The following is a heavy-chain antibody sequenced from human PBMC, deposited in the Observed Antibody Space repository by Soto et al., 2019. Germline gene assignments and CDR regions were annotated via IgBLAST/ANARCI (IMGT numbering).Heavy chain of an antibody. D-gene: IGHD6-19*01. V-gene: IGHV3-21*02. CDR3: ARKPYTRDWTTLCNWFDP. J-gene: IGHJ5*02. CDR1: GFTFSSHS. CDR2: INSDSSYT. Sequence: EVQLVESGGGLVKPGGSLRLSCAASGFTFSSHSMNWVRQAPEKGLEWVSSINSDSSYTYYADSVKGRFTISRDNAKNSLYLQMDNLRAEDTAMYYCARKPYTRDWTTLCNWFDPWGQGTLVTVSS.